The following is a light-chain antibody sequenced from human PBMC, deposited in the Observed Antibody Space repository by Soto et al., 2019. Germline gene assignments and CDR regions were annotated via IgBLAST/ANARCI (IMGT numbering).Light chain of an antibody. J-gene: IGKJ4*01. CDR1: QSLSNTY. V-gene: IGKV3D-7*01. Sequence: EIVMTQSPVTLSLSPGDRATLSCRASQSLSNTYISWYQQKPGQAPRLLIYGASTRATGIPARFSGSGSGKAVTLTISSLQPEDFALYYCHQDFDLPLTFGGGTKVEIK. CDR3: HQDFDLPLT. CDR2: GAS.